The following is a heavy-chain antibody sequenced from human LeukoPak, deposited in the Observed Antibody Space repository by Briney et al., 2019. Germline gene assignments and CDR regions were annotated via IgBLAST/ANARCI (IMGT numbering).Heavy chain of an antibody. CDR2: INPNSGGT. CDR3: ARYYGSGSYNWFDP. D-gene: IGHD3-10*01. CDR1: GYTFTGYY. J-gene: IGHJ5*02. V-gene: IGHV1-2*02. Sequence: ASVKVSCKASGYTFTGYYMHWVRQAPGQGLEWMGWINPNSGGTNYAQKFQGRVTMTRDTSISTAYMELSRLRSDDTAVYYCARYYGSGSYNWFDPWGQGTLVTVSS.